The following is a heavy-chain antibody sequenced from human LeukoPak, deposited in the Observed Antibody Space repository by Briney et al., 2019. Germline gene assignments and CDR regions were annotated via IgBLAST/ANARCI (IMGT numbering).Heavy chain of an antibody. D-gene: IGHD6-13*01. J-gene: IGHJ4*02. Sequence: NPGGSLRLSCAASGFTFSSYSMNWVRQAPGKGLEWVSSISSSSSYIYYADSVKGRFTISRDNAKNSLYLQMNSLRAEDTAVYYCARRDSSSWYLNYWGQGTLVTVSS. CDR3: ARRDSSSWYLNY. V-gene: IGHV3-21*01. CDR2: ISSSSSYI. CDR1: GFTFSSYS.